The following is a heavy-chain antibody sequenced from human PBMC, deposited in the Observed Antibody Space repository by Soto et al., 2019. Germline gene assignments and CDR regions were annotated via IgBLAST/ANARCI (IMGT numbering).Heavy chain of an antibody. CDR3: ARGLVVVISRDWFDP. CDR2: ISDDGNNK. CDR1: VFTFINYA. D-gene: IGHD3-22*01. Sequence: GRPLRLSCLASVFTFINYAMHWVRQAPGKGLEWVSVISDDGNNKYYADSVKGRFTISRDKSKNTLYLQMNSLRAEDTAVYYCARGLVVVISRDWFDPWGQGTLVTVSS. V-gene: IGHV3-30-3*01. J-gene: IGHJ5*02.